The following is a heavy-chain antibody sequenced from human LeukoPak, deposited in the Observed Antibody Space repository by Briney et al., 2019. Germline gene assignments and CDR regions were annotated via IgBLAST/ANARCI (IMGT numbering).Heavy chain of an antibody. V-gene: IGHV3-23*01. CDR2: ISGSGGST. CDR3: AKVKLSRGPSYDFDH. D-gene: IGHD5-18*01. J-gene: IGHJ4*02. CDR1: GYSFTTHA. Sequence: GGSLRLSCVVSGYSFTTHAMGWVRQTPGKALEWVLHISGSGGSTKYSGSVKGRFSISRDNSKNTLYLQMNSLRAEDSAVYYCAKVKLSRGPSYDFDHWGQGRLVTVSS.